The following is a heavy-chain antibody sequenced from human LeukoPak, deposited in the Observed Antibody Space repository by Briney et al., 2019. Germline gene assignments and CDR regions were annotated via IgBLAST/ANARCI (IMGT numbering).Heavy chain of an antibody. V-gene: IGHV4-4*07. CDR2: IYNSGST. D-gene: IGHD6-13*01. CDR1: GGSISSYY. CDR3: ARSAFLVTAPGLYYFDY. Sequence: SETLSLTCTVSGGSISSYYWSWIRQPAGKGLEWIGHIYNSGSTNYNPSLKGQVTMSVATSKNQFSLHLSSVTAADTAVYYCARSAFLVTAPGLYYFDYWGQGTLVAVSS. J-gene: IGHJ4*02.